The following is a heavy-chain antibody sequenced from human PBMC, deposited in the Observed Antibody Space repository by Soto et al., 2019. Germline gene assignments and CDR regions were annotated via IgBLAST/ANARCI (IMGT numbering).Heavy chain of an antibody. CDR2: IDQSGST. J-gene: IGHJ3*02. D-gene: IGHD6-13*01. CDR1: GGSFSGYY. CDR3: ARHPSASGDAFDI. V-gene: IGHV4-34*01. Sequence: PSETLSLTCAVYGGSFSGYYWNWLRQPPGEGLEWIGKIDQSGSTNYNPSLKSRVTMSIDTSENQVSLELRSVTAADTAVYYCARHPSASGDAFDIWGRGTMVTVSS.